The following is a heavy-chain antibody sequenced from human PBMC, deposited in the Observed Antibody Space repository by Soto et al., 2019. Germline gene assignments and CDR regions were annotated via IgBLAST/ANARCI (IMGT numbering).Heavy chain of an antibody. Sequence: PGGSLRLSCAASGFTFSSYGMHWVRQAPGKGLEWVAVIWYDGSNKYYADSVKGRFTIPRDNSKNTLYLQMNSLRAEDTAVYYCARPTYDSSGYDAGFDYWGQGTLVTVSS. J-gene: IGHJ4*02. CDR2: IWYDGSNK. D-gene: IGHD3-22*01. CDR1: GFTFSSYG. CDR3: ARPTYDSSGYDAGFDY. V-gene: IGHV3-33*01.